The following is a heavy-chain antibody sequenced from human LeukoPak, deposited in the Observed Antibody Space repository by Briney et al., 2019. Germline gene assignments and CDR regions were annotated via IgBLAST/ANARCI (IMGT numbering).Heavy chain of an antibody. CDR1: GFTFSSYS. Sequence: GGSLRLSCAASGFTFSSYSMNWVRQAPGKGLEWVSSISSSSSYIYYADSVKGRFTISRDNAKNSLYLQMNSLRAEDTAVYYCARGDSSSWYFDYWGQGTLVTVSS. CDR2: ISSSSSYI. V-gene: IGHV3-21*01. D-gene: IGHD6-13*01. J-gene: IGHJ4*02. CDR3: ARGDSSSWYFDY.